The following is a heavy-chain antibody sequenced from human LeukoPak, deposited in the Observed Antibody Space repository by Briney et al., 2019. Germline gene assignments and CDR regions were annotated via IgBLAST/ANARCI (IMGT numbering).Heavy chain of an antibody. V-gene: IGHV3-30-3*01. CDR1: GFTFSSYA. CDR3: ARERLDSSGYYYGYFQH. J-gene: IGHJ1*01. CDR2: ISYDGSNK. Sequence: GRSLRLSCAASGFTFSSYAMHWVRQAPGKGLEWVAVISYDGSNKYYADSVKGRFTISRDNSKNTLYLQMNSLRAEGTAVYYCARERLDSSGYYYGYFQHWGQGTLVTVSS. D-gene: IGHD3-22*01.